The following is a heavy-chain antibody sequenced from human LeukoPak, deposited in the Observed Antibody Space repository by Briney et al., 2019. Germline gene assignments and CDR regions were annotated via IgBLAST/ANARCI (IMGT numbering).Heavy chain of an antibody. Sequence: GGSLRLSCAASGFTFSSYSMNWVRQAPGKGLEWVSSLSSSSLYIYYADSVKGRFTHSRDNAKKSLYLQMDSLRAEDTAVYYCASLTYYYGSGSKIVASNWFDPWGQGTLVTVSS. CDR2: LSSSSLYI. J-gene: IGHJ5*02. D-gene: IGHD3-10*01. CDR1: GFTFSSYS. CDR3: ASLTYYYGSGSKIVASNWFDP. V-gene: IGHV3-21*04.